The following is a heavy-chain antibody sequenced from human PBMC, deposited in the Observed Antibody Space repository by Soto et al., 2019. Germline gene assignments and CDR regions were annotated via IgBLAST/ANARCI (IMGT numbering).Heavy chain of an antibody. V-gene: IGHV4-30-4*01. D-gene: IGHD2-15*01. J-gene: IGHJ4*02. CDR3: AREWSYIDY. CDR1: GGSISSGDYY. CDR2: IYYSGST. Sequence: QVQLQESGPGLVKPSQTLSLTCTVSGGSISSGDYYWSWIRQPPGKGLEWIGYIYYSGSTYYNPSLMSRLTMSVNTAKNQFSLKLSSGTAADTAVYYCAREWSYIDYWGQGSLVTVSS.